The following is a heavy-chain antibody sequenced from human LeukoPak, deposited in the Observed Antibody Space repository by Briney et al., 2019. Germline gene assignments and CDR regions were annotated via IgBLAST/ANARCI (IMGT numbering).Heavy chain of an antibody. D-gene: IGHD3-22*01. Sequence: ASVKVSCKASGYTFTGYYMYWVRQAPGQGLEWMGWINPNSGGTNYAQKFQGRVTMTEDTSTDTAYMELSSLRSEDTAVYYCATGYYYDSSGKIDYWGQGTLVTVSS. J-gene: IGHJ4*02. CDR3: ATGYYYDSSGKIDY. V-gene: IGHV1-2*02. CDR2: INPNSGGT. CDR1: GYTFTGYY.